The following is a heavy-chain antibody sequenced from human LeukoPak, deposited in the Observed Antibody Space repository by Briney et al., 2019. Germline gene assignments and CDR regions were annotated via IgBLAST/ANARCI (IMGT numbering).Heavy chain of an antibody. CDR2: IKEDGSEK. V-gene: IGHV3-7*04. Sequence: GSLRLSCAASGFTFSSYWMSWVRQAPGKGLEWVANIKEDGSEKYYVDSVKGRFTISRDNVKNSLYLQMNSLRAEDTAVYYCARDRGRNWFDSWGQGTLFSLSS. J-gene: IGHJ5*01. D-gene: IGHD2-15*01. CDR3: ARDRGRNWFDS. CDR1: GFTFSSYW.